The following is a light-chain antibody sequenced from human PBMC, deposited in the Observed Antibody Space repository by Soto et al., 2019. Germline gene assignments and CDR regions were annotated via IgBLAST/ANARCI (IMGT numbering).Light chain of an antibody. V-gene: IGLV4-69*01. Sequence: QLVLTQSPSASASLGASVKLTCTLSSGHSSYAIAWHQQQPEKGPRYLMKLNSDGSHSKGDGIPDRFSGSGSGAERYLTISSLQSEDEADYCCQTWVTGIYVFGTGTKLTVL. CDR2: LNSDGSH. CDR1: SGHSSYA. CDR3: QTWVTGIYV. J-gene: IGLJ1*01.